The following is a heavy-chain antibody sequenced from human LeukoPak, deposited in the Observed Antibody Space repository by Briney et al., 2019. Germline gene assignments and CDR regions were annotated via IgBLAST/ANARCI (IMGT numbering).Heavy chain of an antibody. D-gene: IGHD4-17*01. J-gene: IGHJ4*02. CDR1: GYTFTKYG. CDR2: ISAYNGNT. CDR3: AREVRQAQVTTYLYYFDY. Sequence: GASVKVSCKASGYTFTKYGISWVRQAPGQGLEWMGWISAYNGNTNYAQKLQGRVTMTTDTSTSTAYMELRSLRSDDTAVYYCAREVRQAQVTTYLYYFDYWGQGTLVTVSS. V-gene: IGHV1-18*01.